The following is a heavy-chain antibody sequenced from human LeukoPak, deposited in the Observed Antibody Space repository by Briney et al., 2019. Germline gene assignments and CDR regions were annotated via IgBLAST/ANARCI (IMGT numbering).Heavy chain of an antibody. CDR2: ISWNSGSI. Sequence: GGSLRLSCAASGFTFSSYWMSWVRQAPGKGLEWVSGISWNSGSIGYADSVKGRFTISRDNAKNSLYLQMNSLRAEDTALYYCAKDMHYWGQGTLVTVSS. V-gene: IGHV3-9*01. CDR1: GFTFSSYW. J-gene: IGHJ4*02. CDR3: AKDMHY.